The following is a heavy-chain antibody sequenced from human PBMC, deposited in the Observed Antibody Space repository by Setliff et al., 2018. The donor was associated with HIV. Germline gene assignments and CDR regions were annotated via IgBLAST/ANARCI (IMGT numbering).Heavy chain of an antibody. J-gene: IGHJ4*02. Sequence: SETLPLTCSVSGVSITTYHWHWVRQSPGKELEWLGWIYYTGYTDYNASLKSRLTISIDTSRNQFSLQLTSVTAADTAVYYCARYSPRGYTLTGPYWGQGTLVTVSS. CDR3: ARYSPRGYTLTGPY. CDR1: GVSITTYH. D-gene: IGHD6-25*01. CDR2: IYYTGYT. V-gene: IGHV4-59*01.